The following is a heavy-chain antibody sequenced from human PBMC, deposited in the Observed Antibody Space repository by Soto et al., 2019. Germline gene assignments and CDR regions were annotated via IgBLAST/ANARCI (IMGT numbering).Heavy chain of an antibody. CDR3: QIVEWLFAAFDI. V-gene: IGHV1-69*02. J-gene: IGHJ3*02. Sequence: SVKVSCKASGGTFSSYTISWVRQAPGQGLEWMGRIIPILGIANYAQKFQGRVTITADKSTSTAYMELSSLRSEDTAVYYCQIVEWLFAAFDIWGQGTMVTVSS. CDR2: IIPILGIA. D-gene: IGHD3-3*01. CDR1: GGTFSSYT.